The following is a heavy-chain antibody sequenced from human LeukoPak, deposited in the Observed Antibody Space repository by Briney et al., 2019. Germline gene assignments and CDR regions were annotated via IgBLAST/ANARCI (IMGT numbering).Heavy chain of an antibody. CDR1: GYTFTSYD. J-gene: IGHJ6*02. D-gene: IGHD6-13*01. V-gene: IGHV1-8*01. CDR2: MNPNSGNT. CDR3: ARSSGIAAAGTSYYYYGMDV. Sequence: ASVKVSCKASGYTFTSYDINWVRQATGQGLEWMGWMNPNSGNTGYAQKFQGRVTMTRNTPISTAYMELSSLRSEDTAVYYCARSSGIAAAGTSYYYYGMDVWGQGTTVTVSS.